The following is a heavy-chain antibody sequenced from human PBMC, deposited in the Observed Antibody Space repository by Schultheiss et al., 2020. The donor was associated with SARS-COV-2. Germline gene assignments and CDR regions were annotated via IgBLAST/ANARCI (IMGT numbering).Heavy chain of an antibody. CDR3: AKDWARYSGSYDY. CDR2: ISGSGGST. J-gene: IGHJ4*02. CDR1: GFTFSSYA. Sequence: GGSLRLSCAASGFTFSSYAMTWVRQAPGKGLEWVSAISGSGGSTYYADSVKGRFTISRDNSKNTLYLQMNSLRAEDTAVYYCAKDWARYSGSYDYWGQGTLVTVSS. D-gene: IGHD1-26*01. V-gene: IGHV3-23*01.